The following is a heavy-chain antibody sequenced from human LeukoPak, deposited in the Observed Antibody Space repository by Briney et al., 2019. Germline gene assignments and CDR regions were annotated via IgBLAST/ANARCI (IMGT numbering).Heavy chain of an antibody. CDR3: ARDVREQAADY. D-gene: IGHD1-26*01. V-gene: IGHV3-48*01. CDR2: IGYSGTAI. J-gene: IGHJ4*02. CDR1: GFNFSTYS. Sequence: GGSLRLSCAASGFNFSTYSMTWVRQTPGKALEWISYIGYSGTAIYYADSVKGRFTISRDNAKNSLYLQMNSLRAEDTAGYYCARDVREQAADYWGQGTLVTVSS.